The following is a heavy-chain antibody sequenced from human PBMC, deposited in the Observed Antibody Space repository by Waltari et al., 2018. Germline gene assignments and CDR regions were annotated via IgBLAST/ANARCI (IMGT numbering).Heavy chain of an antibody. Sequence: QLQLQESCPGLVKPSEPLSLTCTISGRPLTSSSYYWAGVRQPPGKGLERIGSIYYSGSTYYNPSRKSRVTISVDTSKNQFSLKLSSVTAADTAVYYCARGKRDSSGYYFEPLDYWGQGTLVTVSS. CDR3: ARGKRDSSGYYFEPLDY. J-gene: IGHJ4*02. D-gene: IGHD3-22*01. CDR1: GRPLTSSSYY. CDR2: IYYSGST. V-gene: IGHV4-39*07.